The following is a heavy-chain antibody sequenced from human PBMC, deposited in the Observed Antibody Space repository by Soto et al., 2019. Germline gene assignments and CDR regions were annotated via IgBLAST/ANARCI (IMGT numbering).Heavy chain of an antibody. D-gene: IGHD3-10*01. V-gene: IGHV4-4*02. CDR2: IYHSGST. Sequence: SETLSLTCAVSSGSISSSNWWSWVRQPPGKGLEWIGEIYHSGSTNYNPSLKSRVTISVDKSKNHFSLKLSSVTAADTAVYYCAREIITMVRGANYYYMDVWGKGTTVTVSS. J-gene: IGHJ6*03. CDR3: AREIITMVRGANYYYMDV. CDR1: SGSISSSNW.